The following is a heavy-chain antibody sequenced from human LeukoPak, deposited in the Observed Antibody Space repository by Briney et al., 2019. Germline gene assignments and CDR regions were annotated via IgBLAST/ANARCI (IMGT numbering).Heavy chain of an antibody. J-gene: IGHJ4*02. D-gene: IGHD6-13*01. CDR1: GYTFTGYY. V-gene: IGHV1-2*02. CDR3: ARARRGTGYSSSWGSFDY. CDR2: INPNSGGT. Sequence: ASVKVSCKASGYTFTGYYMHWVRQAPGQGLEWMGWINPNSGGTNYAQKFQGRVTMTRDTSISTAYMELSRLRPDDTAVYYCARARRGTGYSSSWGSFDYWGQGTLVTASS.